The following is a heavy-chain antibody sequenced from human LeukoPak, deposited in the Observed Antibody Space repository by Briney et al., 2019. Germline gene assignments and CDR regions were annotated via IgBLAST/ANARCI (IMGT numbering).Heavy chain of an antibody. V-gene: IGHV1-24*01. CDR2: FDPEDGET. CDR1: GYTLTELS. D-gene: IGHD3-3*01. J-gene: IGHJ6*03. Sequence: ASVKVSCKVSGYTLTELSMHWVRQAPGKGLEWMGGFDPEDGETIYAQKFQGRVTMTEDTSTDTAYMELSSLRSEDTALYYCAKTSLSDGSGHYYYMDVWGKGTTVTASS. CDR3: AKTSLSDGSGHYYYMDV.